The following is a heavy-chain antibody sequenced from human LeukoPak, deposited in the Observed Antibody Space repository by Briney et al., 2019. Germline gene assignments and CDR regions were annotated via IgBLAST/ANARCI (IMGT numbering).Heavy chain of an antibody. CDR3: ARHEYSGSYYGLSWFDP. D-gene: IGHD1-26*01. CDR2: IYYSGST. J-gene: IGHJ5*02. V-gene: IGHV4-39*01. Sequence: KPSETLSLTCTVSGGSISSSGYYWGWIRQPPGKGLEWIASIYYSGSTYYNPSLKSRVTISVDTSKNQLSLKLSSLTAADTAVYYCARHEYSGSYYGLSWFDPWGQGTLVTVFS. CDR1: GGSISSSGYY.